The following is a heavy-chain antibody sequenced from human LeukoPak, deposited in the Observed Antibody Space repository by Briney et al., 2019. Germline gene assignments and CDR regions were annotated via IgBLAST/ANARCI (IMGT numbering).Heavy chain of an antibody. CDR2: IYYSGST. D-gene: IGHD2-2*01. V-gene: IGHV4-31*03. J-gene: IGHJ3*02. Sequence: SETLSLTCTVSGGSISSAGYYWSWIRQHLEKGLEWIGYIYYSGSTYYNPSLKSRVTISVDTSKNQFSLKLSSVTAADTAVYYCASPSSVVGPSAFDIWGQGTMVTVSS. CDR1: GGSISSAGYY. CDR3: ASPSSVVGPSAFDI.